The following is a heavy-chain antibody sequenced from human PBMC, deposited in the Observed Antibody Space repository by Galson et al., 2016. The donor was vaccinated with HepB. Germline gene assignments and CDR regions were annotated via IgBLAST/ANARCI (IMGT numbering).Heavy chain of an antibody. V-gene: IGHV3-53*01. J-gene: IGHJ3*02. CDR2: IYSGGRT. CDR3: AREGCSNGVCNLDAFVI. D-gene: IGHD2-8*01. Sequence: SLRLSCAASGFIVSSNDMSWVRQAPGKGLEWLTFIYSGGRTDYADSVKGRFTISRDNSKNTLFLQMNNLRAEDTAVYYCAREGCSNGVCNLDAFVIWGQGTMVTVSS. CDR1: GFIVSSND.